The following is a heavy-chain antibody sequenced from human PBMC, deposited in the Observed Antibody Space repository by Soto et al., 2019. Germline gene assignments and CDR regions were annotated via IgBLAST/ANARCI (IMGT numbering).Heavy chain of an antibody. CDR1: GGSMSGYY. Sequence: QVQLQESGPGLVKPSETLSLTCTVSGGSMSGYYWSWIRQSAGKGLEWIGRVYTSETTYYNPSLKSRVTISLDTSKNQFSLILFSLTAADTAVYYCAGNIAAAGRRYYGMDVWGQGTTVTVSS. J-gene: IGHJ6*02. V-gene: IGHV4-4*07. CDR2: VYTSETT. CDR3: AGNIAAAGRRYYGMDV. D-gene: IGHD6-13*01.